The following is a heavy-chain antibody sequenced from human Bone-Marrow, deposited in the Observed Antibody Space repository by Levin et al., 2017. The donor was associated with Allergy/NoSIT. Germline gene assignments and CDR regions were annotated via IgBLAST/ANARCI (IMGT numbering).Heavy chain of an antibody. CDR3: ARGASSGWYIDY. D-gene: IGHD6-19*01. CDR1: GFSFSSYP. V-gene: IGHV3-30-3*01. CDR2: ISYDGSNR. Sequence: PGGSLRLSCAASGFSFSSYPMLWVRQAPGKGLESVSDISYDGSNRNYADSVKGRFTISRDNSKNTLYLQMNSLRPEDTAVYYCARGASSGWYIDYWGQGTQVTVSS. J-gene: IGHJ4*02.